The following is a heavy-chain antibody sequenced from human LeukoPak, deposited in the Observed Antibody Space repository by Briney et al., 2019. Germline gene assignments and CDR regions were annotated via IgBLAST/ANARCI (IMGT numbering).Heavy chain of an antibody. CDR1: GYTLTSYG. D-gene: IGHD6-19*01. Sequence: ASVKVSCKATGYTLTSYGLSWVRQAPGQWLEWMGWITPYNGYAKYAQKFQGRVSMTTDTSTSTAYMELRSLRSDDTAVYYCATNISAGVDYWGQGTLVTVSS. V-gene: IGHV1-18*01. CDR3: ATNISAGVDY. J-gene: IGHJ4*02. CDR2: ITPYNGYA.